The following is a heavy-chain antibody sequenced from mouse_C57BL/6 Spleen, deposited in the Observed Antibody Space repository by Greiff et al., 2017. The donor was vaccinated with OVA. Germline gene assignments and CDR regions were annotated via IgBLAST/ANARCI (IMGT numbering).Heavy chain of an antibody. CDR1: GSTFTSYW. CDR3: ARPYYYGSTGYFDY. CDR2: IYPGSGST. Sequence: QVQLQQPGAELVKPGASVKMSCKASGSTFTSYWITWVKQRPGQGLEWIGDIYPGSGSTNYNEKFKSKATLTVDTSSSTAYMQLSSLTSEDSAVYYCARPYYYGSTGYFDYWGQGTTLTVSS. J-gene: IGHJ2*01. V-gene: IGHV1-55*01. D-gene: IGHD1-1*01.